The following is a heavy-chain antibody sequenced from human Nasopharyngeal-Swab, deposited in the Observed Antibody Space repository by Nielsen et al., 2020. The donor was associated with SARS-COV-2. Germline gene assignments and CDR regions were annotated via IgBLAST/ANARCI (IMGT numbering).Heavy chain of an antibody. Sequence: ASVKVSCKASGYTFTSYGISWVRQAPGQGLEWLGWISAYNGNTNYAQKLQGRVTMTTDTSTSPAYMELRSLRSDDTAVYYCARERIAVAGTNYYYYGMDVWGQGATVTVSS. J-gene: IGHJ6*02. CDR3: ARERIAVAGTNYYYYGMDV. CDR1: GYTFTSYG. D-gene: IGHD6-19*01. V-gene: IGHV1-18*01. CDR2: ISAYNGNT.